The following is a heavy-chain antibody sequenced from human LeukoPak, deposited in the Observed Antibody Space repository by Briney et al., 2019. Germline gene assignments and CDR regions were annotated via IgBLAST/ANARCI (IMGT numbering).Heavy chain of an antibody. D-gene: IGHD3-16*01. CDR1: GGSLTNHY. CDR2: IYHTGST. J-gene: IGHJ3*02. V-gene: IGHV4-4*07. Sequence: PSETLSLTCTVSGGSLTNHYWNWIRHPAGTGLEYIGRIYHTGSTDYNPSLKSRATLSVDTSNNQFSLNLTSVTAADTAVYYCARGPLGGESFDIWGQGTMVTVSS. CDR3: ARGPLGGESFDI.